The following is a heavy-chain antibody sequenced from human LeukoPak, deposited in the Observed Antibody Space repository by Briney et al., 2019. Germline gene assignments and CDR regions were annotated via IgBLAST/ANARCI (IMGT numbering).Heavy chain of an antibody. Sequence: SETLSLTCTVSGDSISTSNSYWGWIRQPPGKGLEWSGSIYYSGNTYYNASLKSRVTISVDTSKNQFSLKLTSVTAADTAVYYCARQTGSGLFILPGGQGTLVTVSS. CDR3: ARQTGSGLFILP. CDR1: GDSISTSNSY. CDR2: IYYSGNT. J-gene: IGHJ4*02. D-gene: IGHD3/OR15-3a*01. V-gene: IGHV4-39*01.